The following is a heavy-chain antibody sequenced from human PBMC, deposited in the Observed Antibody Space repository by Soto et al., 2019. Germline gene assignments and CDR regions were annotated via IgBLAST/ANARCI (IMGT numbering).Heavy chain of an antibody. V-gene: IGHV4-39*01. CDR3: ARLPPIAVAGVDY. CDR2: IYYSGST. Sequence: SETLSLTCTVSGGSISSSSYYWGWIRQPPGKGLEWIGSIYYSGSTYYNPSLKSRVTISVDTSKNQFSLKLSSVTAADTAVYYCARLPPIAVAGVDYWGHGTLVTVSS. J-gene: IGHJ4*01. CDR1: GGSISSSSYY. D-gene: IGHD6-19*01.